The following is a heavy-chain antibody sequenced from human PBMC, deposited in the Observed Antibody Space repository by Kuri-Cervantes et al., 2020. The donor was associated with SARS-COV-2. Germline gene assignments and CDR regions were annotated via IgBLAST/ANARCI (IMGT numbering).Heavy chain of an antibody. CDR2: FDPEDGET. CDR1: GYTFTGYY. Sequence: ASVKVSCKASGYTFTGYYMHWVRQAPGQRLEWMGGFDPEDGETIYAQKFQGRVTMTEDTSTDTAYMELSSLRSEDTAVYYCATTFAFLLGATYDYWGQGTLVTVSS. CDR3: ATTFAFLLGATYDY. V-gene: IGHV1-24*01. D-gene: IGHD1-26*01. J-gene: IGHJ4*02.